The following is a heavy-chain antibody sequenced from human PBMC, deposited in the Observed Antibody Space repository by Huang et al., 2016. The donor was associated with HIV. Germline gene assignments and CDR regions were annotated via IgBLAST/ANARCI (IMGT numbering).Heavy chain of an antibody. J-gene: IGHJ3*02. V-gene: IGHV4-39*01. CDR2: IYYSGRT. D-gene: IGHD2-2*01. CDR1: GGSISSSSYY. CDR3: ARHMDCSSSSCLAGGHERGPFDM. Sequence: QLQLQESGPGLVKPSETLSLTCSVSGGSISSSSYYWGWIRQPPGKGLGWIGSIYYSGRTLYNPSLKSRGTISVDTSTDQFSLRLSSVTAADTSVYYCARHMDCSSSSCLAGGHERGPFDMWGQGTMVTVSS.